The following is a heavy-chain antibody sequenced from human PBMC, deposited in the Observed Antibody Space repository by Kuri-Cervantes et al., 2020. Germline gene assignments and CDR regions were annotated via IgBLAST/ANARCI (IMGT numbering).Heavy chain of an antibody. CDR2: IYYSGST. J-gene: IGHJ3*02. CDR3: ASPAEKTYYYDRGAFDI. D-gene: IGHD3-22*01. Sequence: GSLRLSCTVSGGSISSSSSYWGWIRQPPGKGLEWIGSIYYSGSTYYNPSLKSRVTISVDTSKNQFSLKLSSVTAADMAVYYCASPAEKTYYYDRGAFDIWGQGTMVTVSS. CDR1: GGSISSSSSY. V-gene: IGHV4-39*01.